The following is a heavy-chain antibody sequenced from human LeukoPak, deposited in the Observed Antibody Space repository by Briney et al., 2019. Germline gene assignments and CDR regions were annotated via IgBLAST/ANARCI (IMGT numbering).Heavy chain of an antibody. J-gene: IGHJ6*02. V-gene: IGHV4-39*01. CDR3: ARRDNYYGMDV. CDR1: GGSISNDRCY. Sequence: SETLSLTCTVSGGSISNDRCYWGWVRQPPGKGLEWIGSVYYTGSTYYNPSLKNRVTVSVGTSKNQFSLKLSSMTATDAAVFYCARRDNYYGMDVWGQGITISVS. D-gene: IGHD2-21*02. CDR2: VYYTGST.